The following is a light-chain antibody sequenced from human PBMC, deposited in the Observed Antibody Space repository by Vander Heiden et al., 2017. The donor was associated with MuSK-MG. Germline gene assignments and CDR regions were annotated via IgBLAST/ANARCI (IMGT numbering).Light chain of an antibody. V-gene: IGLV3-1*01. J-gene: IGLJ1*01. CDR2: QDS. CDR1: KLGDKY. Sequence: SYELTQPPSVSVSPGQTASITCSGDKLGDKYACWYQQKPGQSPVLVIYQDSKRPSVIPERFSGSNSGNTATLTISGTQAMDEAYYYCQSYDSGTFYVFGTGTKVTVL. CDR3: QSYDSGTFYV.